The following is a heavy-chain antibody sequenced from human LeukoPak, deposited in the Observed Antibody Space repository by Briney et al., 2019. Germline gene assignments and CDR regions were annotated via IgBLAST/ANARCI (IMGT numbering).Heavy chain of an antibody. CDR1: GGYFVTYV. CDR2: IIPAISRA. Sequence: SVKVSCKTSGGYFVTYVTNWGRQVPGQGLEWMGRIIPAISRAGYTYNFEDRVTITADDSATTAYLEVTNLRPEDTAVYYCTRVADSNLVSDAFDVWGQGTMVTVSS. CDR3: TRVADSNLVSDAFDV. J-gene: IGHJ3*01. D-gene: IGHD2-21*01. V-gene: IGHV1-69*11.